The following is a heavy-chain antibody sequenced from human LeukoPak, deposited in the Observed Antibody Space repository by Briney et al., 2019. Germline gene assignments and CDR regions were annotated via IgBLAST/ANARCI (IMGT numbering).Heavy chain of an antibody. CDR2: VGSDGINT. V-gene: IGHV3-23*01. J-gene: IGHJ4*02. Sequence: GGSLRLSCAASGFTFSTYGMSWVRQAPGKGLEWVSAVGSDGINTAYADSVKGRFTISRDNSKNTLYLQLSSLRAEDTAVYYCARGYNFDYWGQGTLVTVSS. CDR1: GFTFSTYG. D-gene: IGHD5-18*01. CDR3: ARGYNFDY.